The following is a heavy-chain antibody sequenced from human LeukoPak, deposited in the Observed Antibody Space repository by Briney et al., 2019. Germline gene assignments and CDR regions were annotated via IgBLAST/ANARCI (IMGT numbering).Heavy chain of an antibody. CDR1: GYTFTSYG. J-gene: IGHJ6*02. Sequence: ASVKVSCKPSGYTFTSYGISWVRQAPGQGLEWMGWISAYNGNTNYAQKLQGRVTMTTDTSTSTAYMELRSLRSDDTAVYYCARESGGGYLAFYYYYYGMDVWGQGTTVTVSS. CDR2: ISAYNGNT. CDR3: ARESGGGYLAFYYYYYGMDV. D-gene: IGHD3-22*01. V-gene: IGHV1-18*01.